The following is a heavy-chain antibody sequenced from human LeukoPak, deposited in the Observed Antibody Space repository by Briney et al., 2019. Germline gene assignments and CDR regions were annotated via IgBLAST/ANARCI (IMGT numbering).Heavy chain of an antibody. CDR2: ISGYNGYT. Sequence: GASVKVSCKASGYTFTNYGVSWVRQAPGQGLEWMGWISGYNGYTNYAQKFQFRVTMTTDTSTSTAYMELRSLTSDDTAVYYCARDKAVTTELTQYFHHWGQGTPVTVSS. D-gene: IGHD4-11*01. CDR3: ARDKAVTTELTQYFHH. V-gene: IGHV1-18*01. CDR1: GYTFTNYG. J-gene: IGHJ1*01.